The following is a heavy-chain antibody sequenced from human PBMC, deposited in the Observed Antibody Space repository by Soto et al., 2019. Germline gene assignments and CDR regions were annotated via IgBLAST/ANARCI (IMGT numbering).Heavy chain of an antibody. CDR3: ARGQTGGGWGYYFDY. CDR2: IIPIFGTA. D-gene: IGHD3-16*01. J-gene: IGHJ4*02. V-gene: IGHV1-69*05. Sequence: QVQLVQSGAEVKKPGSSVKVSCKASGGTFSSYAIDWGRQAPGQGLEWMGGIIPIFGTADYAQKFQGRVTITTDESTSTAYMELSSLRSEDTAVYYCARGQTGGGWGYYFDYWGQGTLVTVSS. CDR1: GGTFSSYA.